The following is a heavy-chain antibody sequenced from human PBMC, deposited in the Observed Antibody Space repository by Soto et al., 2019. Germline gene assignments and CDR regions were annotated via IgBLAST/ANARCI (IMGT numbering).Heavy chain of an antibody. CDR3: ARERFLDWLLGGDYFYYGMDV. CDR1: GGSISSDDYY. J-gene: IGHJ6*02. V-gene: IGHV4-30-4*01. Sequence: LPCTVSGGSISSDDYYWNWIRQSPGKGLEWVGYIYYSGGTNYNPSLKSRVTISVDTSKNQFSLKLTSLTAADTAVYYCARERFLDWLLGGDYFYYGMDVWGQGATVTGSS. CDR2: IYYSGGT. D-gene: IGHD3-3*01.